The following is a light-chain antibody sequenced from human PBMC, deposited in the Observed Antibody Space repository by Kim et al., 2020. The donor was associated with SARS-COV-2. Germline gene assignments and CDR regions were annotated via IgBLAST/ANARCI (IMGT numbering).Light chain of an antibody. CDR3: NARDGHV. Sequence: SSELTQDPAVSVALGQTVRITCQGDSLRNFYASWYQQKPGQAPVLVIYGKDNRPSGIPDRFSGSSSGNTASLTITGAQAEDEADYYCNARDGHVFGTGTEVTVL. V-gene: IGLV3-19*01. J-gene: IGLJ1*01. CDR2: GKD. CDR1: SLRNFY.